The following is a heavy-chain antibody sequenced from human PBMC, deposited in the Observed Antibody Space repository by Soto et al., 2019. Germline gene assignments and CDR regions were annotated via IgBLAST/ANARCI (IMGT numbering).Heavy chain of an antibody. CDR3: ARVGPAYQPLLGYFDH. CDR1: GGSISSSSYY. V-gene: IGHV4-39*07. J-gene: IGHJ4*02. CDR2: IYYSGST. Sequence: SETLSLTCAVSGGSISSSSYYWGWIRQPPGKGLEWIGSIYYSGSTYYNPSLKSRVTISVDTSKNQFSLKLSSVTAADTAVYYCARVGPAYQPLLGYFDHWGQGTLVTVSS. D-gene: IGHD2-2*01.